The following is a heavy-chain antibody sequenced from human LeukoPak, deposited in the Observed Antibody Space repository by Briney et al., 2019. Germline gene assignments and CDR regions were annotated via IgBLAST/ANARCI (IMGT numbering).Heavy chain of an antibody. J-gene: IGHJ4*02. CDR2: IYYSGST. V-gene: IGHV4-30-2*03. Sequence: SETLSLTCAVSGGSISSGGYSWSWIRQPPGKGLEWIGSIYYSGSTYYNPSLKSRVTISVDTSKNQFSLKLSSVTAADTAVYYCARQGCTNGVCYVADYWGQGTLVTVSS. D-gene: IGHD2-8*01. CDR3: ARQGCTNGVCYVADY. CDR1: GGSISSGGYS.